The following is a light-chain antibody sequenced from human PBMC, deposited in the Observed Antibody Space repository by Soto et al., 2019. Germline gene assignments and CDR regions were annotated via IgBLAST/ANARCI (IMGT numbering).Light chain of an antibody. J-gene: IGKJ5*01. CDR1: QNIRNW. CDR2: DAS. Sequence: DMRMSQAPCALRASVDNSVTFTCRASQNIRNWLAWYQQKPGKAPNALIYDASSLKSGVQARFSGSGSGSEFTLANGSRLRDRFSTCSANQYNAYSTFGEGTRLEIK. CDR3: NQYNAYST. V-gene: IGKV1-5*01.